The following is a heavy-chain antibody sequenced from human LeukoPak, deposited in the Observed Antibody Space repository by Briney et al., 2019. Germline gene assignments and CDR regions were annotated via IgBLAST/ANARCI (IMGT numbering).Heavy chain of an antibody. D-gene: IGHD3-9*01. V-gene: IGHV3-23*01. CDR3: AKDPSRAYDILTGPFDY. CDR1: GFTFSSYA. CDR2: ISGSGGST. Sequence: GGSLRLSCAASGFTFSSYAMSWVRQAPGKGVEWVSAISGSGGSTYYADSVKGRFTISRDNSKNTLYLQMNSLRAEDTAVYYCAKDPSRAYDILTGPFDYWGQGTLVTVSS. J-gene: IGHJ4*02.